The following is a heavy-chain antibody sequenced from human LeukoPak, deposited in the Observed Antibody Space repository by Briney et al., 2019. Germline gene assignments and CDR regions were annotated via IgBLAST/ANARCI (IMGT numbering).Heavy chain of an antibody. D-gene: IGHD1-26*01. CDR1: GFTFSSYA. Sequence: GGSLRLSCAASGFTFSSYAMSWVRQAPGKGLEWVSTISGSGGSTYYADSVKGRFTISRDNSKNTLYLQMNSLRAEDTAVYYCAKVVGATTRGFFDYWGQGTLVTVSS. V-gene: IGHV3-23*01. J-gene: IGHJ4*02. CDR3: AKVVGATTRGFFDY. CDR2: ISGSGGST.